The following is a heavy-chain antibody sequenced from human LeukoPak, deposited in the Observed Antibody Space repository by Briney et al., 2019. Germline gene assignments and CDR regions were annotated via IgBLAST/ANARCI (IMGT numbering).Heavy chain of an antibody. J-gene: IGHJ4*02. CDR3: AKATFEDDYYGSGSYYLY. Sequence: GGSLRLSCAASGFTFSTYAMNWVRQAPGKGLEWVSAISGSGGTTNYADSVKGRFTISRDNSKNTLYLQMNSLRAEDTAVYCCAKATFEDDYYGSGSYYLYWGQGTLVTVSS. CDR1: GFTFSTYA. D-gene: IGHD3-10*01. CDR2: ISGSGGTT. V-gene: IGHV3-23*01.